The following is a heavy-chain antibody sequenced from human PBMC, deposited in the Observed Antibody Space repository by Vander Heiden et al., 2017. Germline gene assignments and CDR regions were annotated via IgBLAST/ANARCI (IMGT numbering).Heavy chain of an antibody. Sequence: QVQLLQSGAEVKKPGASVKVSCKVSGYTLTELSMHWVRQAPGKGLEWMGGFDPEDGDTIYAQKVQGRVTMTEDTSTDTAHMELRRMSSDGTAVDYGGTDRTGAWKDGFDYWGQGTLGTVAS. V-gene: IGHV1-24*01. CDR2: FDPEDGDT. D-gene: IGHD1-1*01. CDR3: GTDRTGAWKDGFDY. CDR1: GYTLTELS. J-gene: IGHJ4*02.